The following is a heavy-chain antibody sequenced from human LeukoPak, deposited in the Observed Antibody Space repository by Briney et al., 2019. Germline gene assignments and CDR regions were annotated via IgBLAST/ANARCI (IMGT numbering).Heavy chain of an antibody. D-gene: IGHD2-15*01. CDR1: GGSFSGYY. Sequence: SETLSLTCAAYGGSFSGYYWSWIRQPPGKGLEWIGEINHSGSTNYNPSLKSRVTILVDTSKNQFSLKLSSVTAADTAVYYCARGLSAIVYWGQGTLVTVSS. CDR3: ARGLSAIVY. V-gene: IGHV4-34*01. CDR2: INHSGST. J-gene: IGHJ4*02.